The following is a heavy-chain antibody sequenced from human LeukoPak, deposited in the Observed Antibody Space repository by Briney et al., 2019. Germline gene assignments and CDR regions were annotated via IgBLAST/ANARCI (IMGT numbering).Heavy chain of an antibody. D-gene: IGHD2-2*01. V-gene: IGHV3-48*04. Sequence: PGGFLRLSCAASGFTFSSYSMNWVRQAPGKGLEWVSYISSSSSTIYYADSVKGRFTISRDNAKNSLYLQMNSLRAADTAVYYCARDGDIVVVPAAMRGGMGYWGQGTLVTVSS. CDR2: ISSSSSTI. CDR1: GFTFSSYS. CDR3: ARDGDIVVVPAAMRGGMGY. J-gene: IGHJ4*02.